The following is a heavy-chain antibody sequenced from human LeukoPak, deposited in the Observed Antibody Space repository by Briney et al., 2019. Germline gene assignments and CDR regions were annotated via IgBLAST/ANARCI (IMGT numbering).Heavy chain of an antibody. Sequence: GGSLRLSCAASGFTFSNYWMSWVRQAPGKGLEWVAHINQDGSEEHYMDSVKARFIISRDNAKNSLSLQMDSLRAEDTAVYYCAKVDTAMAYYYGMDVWGQGTTVTVSS. V-gene: IGHV3-7*03. J-gene: IGHJ6*02. CDR2: INQDGSEE. CDR3: AKVDTAMAYYYGMDV. D-gene: IGHD5-18*01. CDR1: GFTFSNYW.